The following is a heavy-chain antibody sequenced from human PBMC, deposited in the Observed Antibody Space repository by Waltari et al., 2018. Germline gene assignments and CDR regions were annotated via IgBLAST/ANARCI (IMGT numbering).Heavy chain of an antibody. CDR3: ARDYCSGDGCSLDC. J-gene: IGHJ4*02. CDR1: GYTFTSHS. D-gene: IGHD2-15*01. V-gene: IGHV1-18*04. Sequence: QVQLVQSGNEVMKPGASVKVSCKASGYTFTSHSIPWVRQAPGQGPEWLGWINRNKGNTKFAQKFQGRVSLTTDTSTSTAYMDLRSLTSDDTAVYYCARDYCSGDGCSLDCWGQGTLVTVSS. CDR2: INRNKGNT.